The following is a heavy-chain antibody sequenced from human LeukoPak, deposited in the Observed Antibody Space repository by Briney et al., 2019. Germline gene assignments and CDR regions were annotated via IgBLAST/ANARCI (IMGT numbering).Heavy chain of an antibody. CDR2: INPNSGGT. Sequence: ASVTVSCKASGYTFTGYYMHWVRQAPGQGLEWMGWINPNSGGTNYAQKFQGRVTMTRDTSISTAYMELSRLRSDDTAVYYCARGKVTMIVVVITTIDAFDIWGQGTMVTVSS. J-gene: IGHJ3*02. CDR3: ARGKVTMIVVVITTIDAFDI. D-gene: IGHD3-22*01. CDR1: GYTFTGYY. V-gene: IGHV1-2*02.